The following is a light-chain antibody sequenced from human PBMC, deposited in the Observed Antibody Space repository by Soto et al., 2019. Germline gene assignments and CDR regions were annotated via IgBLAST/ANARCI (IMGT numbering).Light chain of an antibody. V-gene: IGKV4-1*01. Sequence: DIVMTQSPDSLAVSLGERATINCKSSQSVLYSSNNKNYLAWYQQKPGQPPKLLIYWASTRESGVPDRFSGSGSGTDFTLTISSLQSEDVGVYYCQHYYSSPHTFGQGTKLEIK. J-gene: IGKJ2*01. CDR3: QHYYSSPHT. CDR1: QSVLYSSNNKNY. CDR2: WAS.